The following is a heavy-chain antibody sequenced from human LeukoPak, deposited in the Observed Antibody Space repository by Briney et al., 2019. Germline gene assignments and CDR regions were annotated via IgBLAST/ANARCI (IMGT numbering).Heavy chain of an antibody. D-gene: IGHD6-13*01. CDR2: IKQDGSEK. V-gene: IGHV3-7*01. J-gene: IGHJ4*02. CDR1: GFSFSSYW. Sequence: PGGSLRLSCAASGFSFSSYWMSWVRQAPGKGLEWVANIKQDGSEKYYVDSVKGRFTISRDNAKYSLYLQMDSLRAEDTAVYYCARGVRGSSWLSFDYWGQGTLVIVSS. CDR3: ARGVRGSSWLSFDY.